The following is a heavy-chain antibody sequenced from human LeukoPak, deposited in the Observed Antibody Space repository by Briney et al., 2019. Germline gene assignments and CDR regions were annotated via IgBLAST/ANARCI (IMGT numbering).Heavy chain of an antibody. V-gene: IGHV4-34*01. CDR3: ARGRTPPELQLGFDP. D-gene: IGHD1-1*01. J-gene: IGHJ5*02. Sequence: PSETLSLTCAVYGGSFSGYYWSWIRQPPGKGLEWIGEINHSRSTNYNPSLKSRVTISVDTSKNQFSLKLSSVTAADTAVYYCARGRTPPELQLGFDPWGQGTLVTVSS. CDR1: GGSFSGYY. CDR2: INHSRST.